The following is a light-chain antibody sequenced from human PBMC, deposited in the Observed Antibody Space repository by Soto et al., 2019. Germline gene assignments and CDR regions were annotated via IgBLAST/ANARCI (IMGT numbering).Light chain of an antibody. CDR3: QQYSDGPPWT. CDR1: QSVGND. J-gene: IGKJ1*01. Sequence: EVVMTQSPATLSVSPGERVTLACRASQSVGNDLAWYQQTRGQAPRLLVYGASTTATGIPGRFSGSRSGTEFILTIDSLQFEDFSISYCQQYSDGPPWTFGQGTLLEIK. CDR2: GAS. V-gene: IGKV3D-15*01.